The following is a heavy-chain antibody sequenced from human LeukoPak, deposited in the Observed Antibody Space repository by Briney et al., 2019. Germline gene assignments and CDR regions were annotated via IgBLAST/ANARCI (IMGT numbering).Heavy chain of an antibody. CDR2: ISYDGSNK. J-gene: IGHJ4*02. D-gene: IGHD1-26*01. Sequence: GGSLRLSCAASGFTFSYYAMHWVRQAPGKGLEWVALISYDGSNKYYADFVKGRFTISRDNSKNTLYLQMNSLRAEDTAVYYCARGRNKYTGNHPPGWGQGTLVTVSS. V-gene: IGHV3-30-3*01. CDR1: GFTFSYYA. CDR3: ARGRNKYTGNHPPG.